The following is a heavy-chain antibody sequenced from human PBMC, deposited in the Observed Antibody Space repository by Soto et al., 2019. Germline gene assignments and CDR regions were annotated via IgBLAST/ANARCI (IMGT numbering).Heavy chain of an antibody. Sequence: QVQLQESGPGLVKPSQTLSLTGTVSGGSMNSGGYCWNWIRQHPGEGLEWIGCISYGGTTSYNPSLKSRLTISVDTSKNQFSLMLNSGTAADTAVYYCSRGILVWGQGTLITVSS. D-gene: IGHD2-15*01. CDR3: SRGILV. J-gene: IGHJ4*02. CDR2: ISYGGTT. V-gene: IGHV4-31*03. CDR1: GGSMNSGGYC.